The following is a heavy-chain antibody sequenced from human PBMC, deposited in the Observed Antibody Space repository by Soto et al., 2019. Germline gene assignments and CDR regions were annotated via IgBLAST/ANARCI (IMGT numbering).Heavy chain of an antibody. D-gene: IGHD2-2*01. J-gene: IGHJ4*02. CDR2: ISAYNGNT. CDR3: ARYRSRDGLQDFDY. Sequence: ASVKVSCKASGYTFTSYGISWVRQAPGQGLEWMGWISAYNGNTNYAQKLQGRGTMTTDTSTSTAYMELRSLRSDDTAVYYCARYRSRDGLQDFDYWGQGTLVTVSA. V-gene: IGHV1-18*01. CDR1: GYTFTSYG.